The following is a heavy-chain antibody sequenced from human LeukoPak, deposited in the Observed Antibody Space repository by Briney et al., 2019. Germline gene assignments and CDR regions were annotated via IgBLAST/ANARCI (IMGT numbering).Heavy chain of an antibody. CDR2: INPNTGHP. J-gene: IGHJ4*02. V-gene: IGHV7-4-1*02. CDR1: GYSFTRNA. D-gene: IGHD3-3*01. CDR3: ARTDYDFWSGYRKFDY. Sequence: SEHVSCKASGYSFTRNALNWVRQAPGQGLGWMGWINPNTGHPPYAQGLPGRFVFSLDTSVSTAYLRITSLQAEDTAVYYCARTDYDFWSGYRKFDYSGQGTLVTVSS.